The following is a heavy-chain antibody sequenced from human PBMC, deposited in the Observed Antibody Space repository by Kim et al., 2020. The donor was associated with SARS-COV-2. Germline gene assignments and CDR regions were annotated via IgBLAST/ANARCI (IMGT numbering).Heavy chain of an antibody. CDR2: ISSSSSHI. Sequence: GGSLRLSCAASGFTFSSFTINWVRQAPGKGLEWVSSISSSSSHIYYADSVKGRFTISRDNAKNSLYPQMNSLRAEDTAVYYCARFHNGMDVWGQGTTVTVSS. CDR3: ARFHNGMDV. J-gene: IGHJ6*02. V-gene: IGHV3-21*01. CDR1: GFTFSSFT.